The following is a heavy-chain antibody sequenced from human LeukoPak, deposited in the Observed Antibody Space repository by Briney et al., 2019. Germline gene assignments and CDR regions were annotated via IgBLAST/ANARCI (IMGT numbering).Heavy chain of an antibody. CDR1: GGSFRGHY. V-gene: IGHV4-34*01. J-gene: IGHJ4*02. D-gene: IGHD6-6*01. CDR2: IYHSGST. CDR3: ARRPSARPFDY. Sequence: SETLSLTCAVYGGSFRGHYWNWIRQPPGKGLEWIGSIYHSGSTYYNPSLKSRVTISVDTSKNQFSLRLSSVTAADTAVYYCARRPSARPFDYWGQGTLVTVSS.